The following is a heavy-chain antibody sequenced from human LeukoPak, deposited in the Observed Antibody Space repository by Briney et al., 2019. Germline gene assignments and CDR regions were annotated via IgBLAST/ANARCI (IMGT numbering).Heavy chain of an antibody. V-gene: IGHV3-66*01. Sequence: GGSLRLSCAASGFTFSDYYMGWVRQAPAKGLEWVSVVNTVDTTYYADSVRGRFTISRDNSENTLYLQMNSLRVEDTAVYYCAGSLAYCGGDCRLGDYWGQGTLVTVSS. J-gene: IGHJ4*02. CDR3: AGSLAYCGGDCRLGDY. D-gene: IGHD2-21*02. CDR2: VNTVDTT. CDR1: GFTFSDYY.